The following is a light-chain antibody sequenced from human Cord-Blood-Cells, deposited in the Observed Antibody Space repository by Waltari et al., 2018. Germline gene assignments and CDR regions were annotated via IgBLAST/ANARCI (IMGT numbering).Light chain of an antibody. CDR3: SSYTSSSTLVV. J-gene: IGLJ2*01. CDR1: RSDVGGYNY. V-gene: IGLV2-14*01. Sequence: QSALTQPASVSGSPGQSITISCTGTRSDVGGYNYVSCYQQHPGKAPKLMIYEVSNRPSGVSNRFSGSKSGNTASLTISGLQAEDEADYYCSSYTSSSTLVVFGGGTKLTVL. CDR2: EVS.